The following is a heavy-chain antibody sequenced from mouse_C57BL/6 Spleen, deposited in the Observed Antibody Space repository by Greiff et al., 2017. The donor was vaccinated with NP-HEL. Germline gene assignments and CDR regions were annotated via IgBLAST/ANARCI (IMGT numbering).Heavy chain of an antibody. D-gene: IGHD1-1*01. CDR3: AGDNYVSRGWYFDV. CDR1: GFTFSSYA. V-gene: IGHV5-4*01. Sequence: EVMLVESGGGLVKPGGSLKLSCAASGFTFSSYAMSWVRQTPEKRLEWVATISDGGSYTYYPDNVKGRFTISRDNAKNNLYLQMSHLMSEDTAMYYCAGDNYVSRGWYFDVWGAGTTVTVSS. J-gene: IGHJ1*01. CDR2: ISDGGSYT.